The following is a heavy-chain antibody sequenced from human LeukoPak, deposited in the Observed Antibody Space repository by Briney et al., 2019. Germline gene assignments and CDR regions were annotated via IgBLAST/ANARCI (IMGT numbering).Heavy chain of an antibody. CDR1: GFTFSNYW. CDR2: INSDGSRR. D-gene: IGHD5-12*01. Sequence: GGSLRLSCAASGFTFSNYWMHWVRQAPGEGLVWVSHINSDGSRRNYADSVKGRFTISRDNAKNTLYLEMNGLRAEDTAVYYCARDRGYALDYWGQGTLVTVSS. CDR3: ARDRGYALDY. J-gene: IGHJ4*02. V-gene: IGHV3-74*01.